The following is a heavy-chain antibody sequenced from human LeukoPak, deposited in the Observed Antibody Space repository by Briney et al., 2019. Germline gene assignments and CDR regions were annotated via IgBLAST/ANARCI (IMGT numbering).Heavy chain of an antibody. V-gene: IGHV4-34*01. CDR3: ASGRPLGVVVPAATRPSYYMDV. CDR2: INHSGST. J-gene: IGHJ6*03. D-gene: IGHD2-2*01. CDR1: GGSFSGYY. Sequence: SETLSLTCAVYGGSFSGYYWSWIRQPPGKGLEWIGEINHSGSTNYNPSLKSRVTISVDTSKNQFSLKLSSVAAADTAVYYCASGRPLGVVVPAATRPSYYMDVWGKGTTVTVSS.